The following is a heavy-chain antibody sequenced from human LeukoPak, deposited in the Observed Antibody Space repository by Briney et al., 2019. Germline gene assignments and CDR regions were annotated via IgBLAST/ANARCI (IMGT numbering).Heavy chain of an antibody. CDR3: ERTYYYDSSGYAYFDY. CDR2: IYQSGNT. D-gene: IGHD3-22*01. CDR1: GYSISSGYY. J-gene: IGHJ4*02. V-gene: IGHV4-38-2*01. Sequence: SETLSLTCAVSGYSISSGYYWGWIRQPPGKGLEWIGSIYQSGNTYYNPSLKSRVTISVDTSKNQFSLKLSSVTAADTAVYYCERTYYYDSSGYAYFDYWGQGTLVTVSS.